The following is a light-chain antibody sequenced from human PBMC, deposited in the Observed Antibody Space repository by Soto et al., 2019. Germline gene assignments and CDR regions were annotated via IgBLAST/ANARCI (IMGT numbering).Light chain of an antibody. CDR3: AAWDDSLSVV. CDR2: GNN. V-gene: IGLV1-47*01. Sequence: QSVLTQPPSASGTPGQRATIFCSGGSSNIGSNYVYWNQQLPGTAPNLLIYGNNQRTSGVLDRFSGSKSGTSASLAISGLRSEDEADYYCAAWDDSLSVVFCGGTKVTVL. J-gene: IGLJ2*01. CDR1: SSNIGSNY.